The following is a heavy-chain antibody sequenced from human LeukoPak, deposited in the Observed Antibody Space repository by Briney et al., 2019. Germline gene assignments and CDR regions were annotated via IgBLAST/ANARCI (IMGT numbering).Heavy chain of an antibody. Sequence: GGSLRLSCAASGFTFSSYGMHWVRQAPGKGLEWVAVISYDGSNKYYADSVKGRFTISRDNSKNTLYLQMNSLRAEDTAVYYCARDFQDPYYYDSSGYVGYWGQGTLVTVSS. CDR3: ARDFQDPYYYDSSGYVGY. D-gene: IGHD3-22*01. J-gene: IGHJ4*02. CDR1: GFTFSSYG. V-gene: IGHV3-30*03. CDR2: ISYDGSNK.